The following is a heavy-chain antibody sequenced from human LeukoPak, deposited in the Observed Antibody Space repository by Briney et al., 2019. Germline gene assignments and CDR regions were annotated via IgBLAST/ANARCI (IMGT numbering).Heavy chain of an antibody. CDR2: IWYDVTNK. J-gene: IGHJ6*03. V-gene: IGHV3-33*06. CDR1: GFTFSSYG. CDR3: AKGNGTTDYYYMDV. Sequence: PGGSLRLSCAASGFTFSSYGMHWVRQAPATGLEWVAVIWYDVTNKYYEDSVKGRFTISRDNSKNTLYLQMNNLRAEDTAVYYCAKGNGTTDYYYMDVWGKGTTVTVSS. D-gene: IGHD1-7*01.